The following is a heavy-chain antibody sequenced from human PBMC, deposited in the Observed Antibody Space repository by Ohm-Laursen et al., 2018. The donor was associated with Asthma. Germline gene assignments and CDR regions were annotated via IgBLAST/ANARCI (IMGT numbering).Heavy chain of an antibody. V-gene: IGHV1-3*01. Sequence: SVKVSCKASGHIFSSYTMQWVRQAPGQGLEWMGWFNSGTGDITYSHKFQGRVTITADTSASTTFMELPSLTSEDTAVYYCASSKGYGDYQSLDYWGQGTLVTVSS. D-gene: IGHD4-17*01. J-gene: IGHJ4*02. CDR1: GHIFSSYT. CDR3: ASSKGYGDYQSLDY. CDR2: FNSGTGDI.